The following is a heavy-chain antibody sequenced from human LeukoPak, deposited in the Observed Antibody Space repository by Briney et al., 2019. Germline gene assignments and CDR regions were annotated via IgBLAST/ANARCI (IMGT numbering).Heavy chain of an antibody. CDR1: GFTFSSYS. V-gene: IGHV3-48*02. D-gene: IGHD1-26*01. CDR3: ARRRTGGSYYDFDY. CDR2: ISSSSSII. Sequence: GGSLRLSCAASGFTFSSYSMNWVRQAPGKGLEGVSFISSSSSIIYYADSVKGRFTISRDNAKNSLFLQMNSLRDEDTAVYYCARRRTGGSYYDFDYWGQGALVTVSS. J-gene: IGHJ4*02.